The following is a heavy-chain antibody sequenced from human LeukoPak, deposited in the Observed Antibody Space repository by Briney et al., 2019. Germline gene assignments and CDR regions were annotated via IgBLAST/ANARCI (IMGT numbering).Heavy chain of an antibody. CDR1: GGSISGYY. D-gene: IGHD2-2*01. CDR2: IYYNGRT. CDR3: ARWFCSRGTCYYLDF. J-gene: IGHJ4*02. V-gene: IGHV4-59*01. Sequence: SETLSLTCAVSGGSISGYYWSWIRQSPGRGLEYIGHIYYNGRTDYNPSLKSRVTISVDTSRNQFSLNLNPVTAADTAMYFCARWFCSRGTCYYLDFWGLGTLVTVSS.